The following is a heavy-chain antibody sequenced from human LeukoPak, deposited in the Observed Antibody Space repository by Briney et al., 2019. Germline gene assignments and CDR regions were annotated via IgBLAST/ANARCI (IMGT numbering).Heavy chain of an antibody. CDR2: ILPILDIA. CDR3: AVPHYFGSGSSYKKCSFDY. V-gene: IGHV1-69*02. Sequence: ASVKVSCKASGGTFSSYTISWVRQAPGQGLEWVGRILPILDIANYARKFQGRVTITADKSTSTAYIELSSLRSDDTAVYYCAVPHYFGSGSSYKKCSFDYWGQGTLVTVSS. J-gene: IGHJ4*02. CDR1: GGTFSSYT. D-gene: IGHD3-10*01.